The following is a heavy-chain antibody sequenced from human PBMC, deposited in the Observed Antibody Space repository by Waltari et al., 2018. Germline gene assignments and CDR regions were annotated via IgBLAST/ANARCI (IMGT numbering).Heavy chain of an antibody. CDR2: INHSGST. CDR1: GGSFSGYY. D-gene: IGHD4-17*01. Sequence: QVQLQQWGAGLLKPSETLSLTCAVYGGSFSGYYWSWIRQPPGKGLAWIGEINHSGSTKHTPSLRSRVTISVDPSKNQFSLRLSSVTAADTAVYYCARITTVTTSAFDIWGQGTMVTVSS. V-gene: IGHV4-34*01. CDR3: ARITTVTTSAFDI. J-gene: IGHJ3*02.